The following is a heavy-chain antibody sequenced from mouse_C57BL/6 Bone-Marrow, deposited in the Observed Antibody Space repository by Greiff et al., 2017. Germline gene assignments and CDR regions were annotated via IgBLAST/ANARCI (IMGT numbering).Heavy chain of an antibody. CDR2: IHPNSGST. Sequence: QVQLQQPGAELVKPGASVKLSCKASGYTFTSYWMHWVKQRPGQGLEWIGMIHPNSGSTNYNEKFKSKATLTVDKSASTAYMQLSSLTAEDSAVYYCAREDGNGGFDYWGQGTTLTVSS. D-gene: IGHD2-1*01. J-gene: IGHJ2*01. V-gene: IGHV1-64*01. CDR3: AREDGNGGFDY. CDR1: GYTFTSYW.